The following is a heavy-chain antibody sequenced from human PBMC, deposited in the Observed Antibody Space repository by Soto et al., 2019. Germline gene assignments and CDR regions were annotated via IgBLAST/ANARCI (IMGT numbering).Heavy chain of an antibody. CDR1: GGTFSSYA. J-gene: IGHJ6*02. Sequence: QLQLVQSGAEVKKPGSSVKVSCKASGGTFSSYAISWVRQAPGQGLEWMGGIIPIFGTANYAQKFQGRVTITADESTSTAYMELSSLRSEDTAVYYCARNYYGSGSYGDYYYYYGMDVWGQGTTVTVSS. D-gene: IGHD3-10*01. CDR3: ARNYYGSGSYGDYYYYYGMDV. V-gene: IGHV1-69*01. CDR2: IIPIFGTA.